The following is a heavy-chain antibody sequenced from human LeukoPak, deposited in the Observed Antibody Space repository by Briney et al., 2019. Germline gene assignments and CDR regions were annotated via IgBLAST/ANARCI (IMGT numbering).Heavy chain of an antibody. CDR3: ASWPHVFPYAFDI. D-gene: IGHD5/OR15-5a*01. J-gene: IGHJ3*02. CDR1: GHSISSGYY. Sequence: SETLSLTCAVSGHSISSGYYWGWIRQPPGKGLEWIGSIYHSGSTYYNPSLKSRVTISVDTSKNQFSLKLSSVTAADTAVYYCASWPHVFPYAFDIWGQGTMVTVSS. CDR2: IYHSGST. V-gene: IGHV4-38-2*01.